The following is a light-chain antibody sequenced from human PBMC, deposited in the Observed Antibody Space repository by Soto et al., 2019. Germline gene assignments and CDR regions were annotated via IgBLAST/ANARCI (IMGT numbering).Light chain of an antibody. J-gene: IGKJ1*01. CDR1: QNIDNNY. V-gene: IGKV3-20*01. CDR3: QQSAYSPRT. Sequence: EIVLTQSPDSLSLSPGERATLSCRASQNIDNNYLVWYQQRPGLAPRLLIYDASVRATGIPDRFSGSGAGADFPLIISRLEPDYVADYYRQQSAYSPRTFGQGTKVEVK. CDR2: DAS.